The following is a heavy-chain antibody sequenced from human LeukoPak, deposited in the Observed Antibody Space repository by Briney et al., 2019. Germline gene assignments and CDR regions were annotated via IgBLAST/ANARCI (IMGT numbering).Heavy chain of an antibody. CDR3: ARDQSTMVRGVIGFDY. D-gene: IGHD3-10*01. CDR1: GYTFTSYG. J-gene: IGHJ4*02. Sequence: GASVKVSCKASGYTFTSYGISWVRQAPGQGLEWMGWISAYNGNTNYAQKLQGRVTMTTDTSTSTAYMELRSLRSDDTAVYYCARDQSTMVRGVIGFDYWGQGTLVTVSS. V-gene: IGHV1-18*01. CDR2: ISAYNGNT.